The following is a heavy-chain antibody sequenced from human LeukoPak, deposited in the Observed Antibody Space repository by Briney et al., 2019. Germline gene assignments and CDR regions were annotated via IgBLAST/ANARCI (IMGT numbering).Heavy chain of an antibody. D-gene: IGHD6-13*01. V-gene: IGHV3-11*03. CDR3: ARSIQAAAVDY. CDR2: ISSSSSYR. CDR1: GFTFSDYY. J-gene: IGHJ4*02. Sequence: IPGGSLRLSCAASGFTFSDYYMSWIRQAPGKGLEWVSYISSSSSYRNYADSVRGRFTISRDNAKNSLYLQMNSLRAEDTAVYYCARSIQAAAVDYWGQGTLVTVSS.